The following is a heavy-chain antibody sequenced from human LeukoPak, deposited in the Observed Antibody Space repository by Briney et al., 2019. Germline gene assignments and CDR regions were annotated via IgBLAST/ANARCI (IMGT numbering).Heavy chain of an antibody. J-gene: IGHJ6*02. Sequence: GGSLRLSCAASGFTFSSYWMSWVRQAPGKGLEWVANIKQDGSEKYYVDSVKGRFTISRDNSKNTLYLQMNSLRAEDTAVYYCAKDLAQYGMDVWGQGTTVTVSS. CDR2: IKQDGSEK. D-gene: IGHD3-16*01. V-gene: IGHV3-7*03. CDR1: GFTFSSYW. CDR3: AKDLAQYGMDV.